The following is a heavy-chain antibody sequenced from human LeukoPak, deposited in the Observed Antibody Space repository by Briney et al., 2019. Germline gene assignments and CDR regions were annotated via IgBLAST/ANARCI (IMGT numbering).Heavy chain of an antibody. D-gene: IGHD4-17*01. CDR3: AKDRYGDYSFDS. J-gene: IGHJ4*02. CDR1: GFTFSTCG. CDR2: ISCSGSSI. Sequence: PGGSLRLSCAASGFTFSTCGMNWVRKAPGKGLEWVSFISCSGSSIYHADSVKGRFTISRDNSNNTLYLQMNSLRAEDTAVYYCAKDRYGDYSFDSWGQGALVTVSS. V-gene: IGHV3-23*01.